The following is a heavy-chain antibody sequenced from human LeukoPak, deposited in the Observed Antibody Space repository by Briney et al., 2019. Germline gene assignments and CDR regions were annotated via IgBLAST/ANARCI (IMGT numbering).Heavy chain of an antibody. CDR1: GFTFSSYG. Sequence: GGSLRLSCAASGFTFSSYGMHWVRQAPGKGLEWVAVIWYDGSNKYYADSVKGRFTISRDNSKNTLYLQMNSLRAEDTAVYYCARDSHGGNSFDYWGQGTLVTVSS. J-gene: IGHJ4*02. CDR3: ARDSHGGNSFDY. CDR2: IWYDGSNK. V-gene: IGHV3-33*01. D-gene: IGHD4-23*01.